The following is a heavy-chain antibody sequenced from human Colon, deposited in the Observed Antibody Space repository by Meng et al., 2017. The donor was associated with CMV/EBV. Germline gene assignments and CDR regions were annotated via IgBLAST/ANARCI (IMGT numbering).Heavy chain of an antibody. Sequence: GESLKISCVVSGFTFSNHAMSWVRQAPGKGLEWVSYISSSGKTIYYTDAVKGRFTGSRDNAKNSLYLQMNSLRAEDTAIYYCARELYAGGITATGDSWGQGTLVTVSS. CDR3: ARELYAGGITATGDS. J-gene: IGHJ4*02. CDR1: GFTFSNHA. V-gene: IGHV3-11*01. CDR2: ISSSGKTI. D-gene: IGHD6-13*01.